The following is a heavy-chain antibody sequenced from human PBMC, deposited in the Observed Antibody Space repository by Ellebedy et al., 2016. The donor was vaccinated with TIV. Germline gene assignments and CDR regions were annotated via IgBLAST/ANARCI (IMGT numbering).Heavy chain of an antibody. J-gene: IGHJ6*02. CDR2: IWSDGSLK. CDR3: AREVAEGQGDMDV. V-gene: IGHV3-33*07. D-gene: IGHD5-12*01. Sequence: PGGSLRLSCAAAGFNFRTYDMSWVRQAPGRGLEWVALIWSDGSLKYYTDSVKGRFTVSRDNSKDTLFLQMNSLRGDDTAVYYCAREVAEGQGDMDVWGQGTTVTVSS. CDR1: GFNFRTYD.